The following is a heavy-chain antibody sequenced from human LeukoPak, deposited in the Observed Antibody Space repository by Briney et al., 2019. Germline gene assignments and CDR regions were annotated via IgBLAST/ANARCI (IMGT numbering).Heavy chain of an antibody. V-gene: IGHV3-23*01. D-gene: IGHD1-7*01. J-gene: IGHJ6*03. Sequence: GGSLRLSCAATAFTFSSYAMSWVRQATGKGLEWVAATSGSGGSTYYADSVKGRFTISRDNSKNTLYLQMNSLRAEDTAVYYCAKRRGLELLYYYYMDVWGKGTTVTVSS. CDR2: TSGSGGST. CDR1: AFTFSSYA. CDR3: AKRRGLELLYYYYMDV.